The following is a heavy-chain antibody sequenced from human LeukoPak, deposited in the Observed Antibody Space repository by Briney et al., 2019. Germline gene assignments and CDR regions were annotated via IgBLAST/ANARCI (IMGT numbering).Heavy chain of an antibody. CDR2: ISHDGSDE. V-gene: IGHV3-30*04. J-gene: IGHJ4*02. CDR3: AREGLGFDY. D-gene: IGHD7-27*01. Sequence: GGSLRLSCTTSGFTFNNYPVHWVRQAPGKGLEWVATISHDGSDENYADYVKGRFIISRDNSMKSLFLQMNSLIIDDTAVYYRAREGLGFDYWGQGTLVTVSS. CDR1: GFTFNNYP.